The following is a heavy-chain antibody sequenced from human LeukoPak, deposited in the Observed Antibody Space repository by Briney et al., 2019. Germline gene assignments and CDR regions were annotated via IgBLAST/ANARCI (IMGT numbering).Heavy chain of an antibody. J-gene: IGHJ4*02. V-gene: IGHV5-51*01. CDR2: INPDNSDT. CDR3: AKRRDVVYETSARDPDY. CDR1: GNSFTNNW. D-gene: IGHD2-8*01. Sequence: GESLKISCKGSGNSFTNNWIAWVRQMPGKGLEWIGIINPDNSDTQYSPPFQGQVTISVDKSITTAYLQWSSLKASDTAKYYSAKRRDVVYETSARDPDYSGAGALVT.